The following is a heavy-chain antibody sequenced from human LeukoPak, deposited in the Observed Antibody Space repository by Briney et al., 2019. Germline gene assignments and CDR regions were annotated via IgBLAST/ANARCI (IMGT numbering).Heavy chain of an antibody. Sequence: SETLSLTCAVYGGSFSGYYWSWIRQPPGKGLEWIGEINHSGSTYYNPSLRSRVSISVDTSKNQFSLKLSSVTAADTAVYYCAVDCTDGVCYVDNWGQGTLVTVSS. CDR3: AVDCTDGVCYVDN. J-gene: IGHJ4*02. V-gene: IGHV4-34*01. CDR2: INHSGST. CDR1: GGSFSGYY. D-gene: IGHD2-8*01.